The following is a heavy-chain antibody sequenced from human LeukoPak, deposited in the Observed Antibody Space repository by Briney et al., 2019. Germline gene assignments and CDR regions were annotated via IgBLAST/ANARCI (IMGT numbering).Heavy chain of an antibody. V-gene: IGHV1-58*01. CDR2: IVVGSGNT. J-gene: IGHJ5*02. CDR3: ARDWYSSSSDWFDP. CDR1: GFTFTSSA. Sequence: SVKVSCKASGFTFTSSAVQWVRQARGQRLEWIGWIVVGSGNTNYAQKFQERVTITRDTSASTAYMELSSLRSEDTAVYYCARDWYSSSSDWFDPWGQGTLVTVSS. D-gene: IGHD6-6*01.